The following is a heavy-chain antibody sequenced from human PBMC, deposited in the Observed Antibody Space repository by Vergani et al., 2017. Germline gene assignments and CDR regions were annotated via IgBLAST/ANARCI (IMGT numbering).Heavy chain of an antibody. J-gene: IGHJ4*02. CDR3: ARHTTYTDS. V-gene: IGHV5-51*01. CDR1: EYSFGNYW. D-gene: IGHD1-1*01. Sequence: EVELVQSGPEMRKPGESLKISCRGSEYSFGNYWIGWVRQMPGKGLEWRGIIYPANSDTRYSPSFQGQVTISADKSISTAFLQWYSLKASDTALYYCARHTTYTDSWGQGTLVTVSS. CDR2: IYPANSDT.